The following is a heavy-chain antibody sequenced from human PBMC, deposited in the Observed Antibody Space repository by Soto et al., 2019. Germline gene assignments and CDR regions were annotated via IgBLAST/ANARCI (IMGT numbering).Heavy chain of an antibody. V-gene: IGHV3-53*04. Sequence: EVQLVESGGGLVQPGGSLRLSCAASGIPVSSNYMTWVRQAPGKGLEWVSVLHSGGDTYYANSVKGRFTISRHDSTNTLFLQMNSLTPEDTAVYYCARDVPYYYASRMDVWGQGTTVTFSS. CDR1: GIPVSSNY. D-gene: IGHD3-10*01. CDR2: LHSGGDT. J-gene: IGHJ6*02. CDR3: ARDVPYYYASRMDV.